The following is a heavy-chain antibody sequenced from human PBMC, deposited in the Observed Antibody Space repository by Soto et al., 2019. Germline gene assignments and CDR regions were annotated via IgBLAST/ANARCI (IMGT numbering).Heavy chain of an antibody. J-gene: IGHJ6*02. CDR3: ARTLKGGDSSSWYIPSGMDV. V-gene: IGHV4-39*07. Sequence: SETLSLTCTVSGGSISSSSYYWGWIRQPPGKGLEWIGSIYYSGSTNYNPSLKSRVTISVDTSKNQFSLKLSSVTAADTAVYYCARTLKGGDSSSWYIPSGMDVWGQGTTVTVSS. D-gene: IGHD6-13*01. CDR1: GGSISSSSYY. CDR2: IYYSGST.